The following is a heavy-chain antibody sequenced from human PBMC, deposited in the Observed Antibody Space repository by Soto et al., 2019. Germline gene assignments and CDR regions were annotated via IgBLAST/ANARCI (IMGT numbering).Heavy chain of an antibody. J-gene: IGHJ4*02. Sequence: QVQLVQSGAEVKKPGSSVKVSCKASGDTFSSYAINWVRQAPGQGLEWMGGIIPMFGTANYAQKFKGRVTITAVDSTSTGYMELSSLRYEDTAVYYCARVGPAHYYDCSGYYSPIDYWGQGTLVTVSS. CDR1: GDTFSSYA. D-gene: IGHD3-22*01. CDR3: ARVGPAHYYDCSGYYSPIDY. CDR2: IIPMFGTA. V-gene: IGHV1-69*01.